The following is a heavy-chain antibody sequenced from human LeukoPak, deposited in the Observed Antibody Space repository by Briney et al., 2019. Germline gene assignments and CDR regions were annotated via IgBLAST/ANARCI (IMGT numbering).Heavy chain of an antibody. CDR2: IRNDGNKK. Sequence: GGSLRLSCGASGFTFSTSGMHWVRQSPGKGLDWVAFIRNDGNKKNYAESVKGRFTISRDNSRNTLYLQMDSLSAEDTAVYYCVKVDTWGQGTLVTVSS. CDR1: GFTFSTSG. D-gene: IGHD3-22*01. J-gene: IGHJ4*02. CDR3: VKVDT. V-gene: IGHV3-30*02.